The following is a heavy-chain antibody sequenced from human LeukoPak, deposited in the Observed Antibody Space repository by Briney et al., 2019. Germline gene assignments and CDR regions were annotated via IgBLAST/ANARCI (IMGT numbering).Heavy chain of an antibody. J-gene: IGHJ4*02. V-gene: IGHV4-34*01. Sequence: PSETLSLTCGVSGGSFSISYWSWIRQPPGKGLEWIGQIYHSGGANYNPSLRSRVTISLDKSKNQFSLKLTSVTAADTAVYYCARHLLGYIDGPAPYFEYWGQGVLVAVSS. CDR2: IYHSGGA. CDR1: GGSFSISY. D-gene: IGHD5-18*01. CDR3: ARHLLGYIDGPAPYFEY.